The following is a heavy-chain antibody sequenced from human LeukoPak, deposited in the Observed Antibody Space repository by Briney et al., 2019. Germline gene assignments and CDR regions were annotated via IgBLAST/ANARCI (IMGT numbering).Heavy chain of an antibody. CDR3: ARDRDSYGYFDY. J-gene: IGHJ4*02. CDR1: GGSISSGGYY. D-gene: IGHD5-18*01. CDR2: IYYSGST. Sequence: SQTLSLTCTVSGGSISSGGYYWSWIRQHPGEGLEWIGYIYYSGSTYYNPSLKSRVTISVDTSKNQFSLKLSSVTAADTAVYYCARDRDSYGYFDYWGQGTLVTVSS. V-gene: IGHV4-31*03.